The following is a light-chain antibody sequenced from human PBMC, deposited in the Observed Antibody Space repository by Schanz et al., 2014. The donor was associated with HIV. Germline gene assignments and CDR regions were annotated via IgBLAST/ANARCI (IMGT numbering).Light chain of an antibody. Sequence: AIQMTQSPSSLSASVGDKVTITCRASQGIRNDLGWYQQKPGRAPQLLIYAASTLYTGVPSRFSGSGSGTDFTLTISSLQPEDVAVYYCQQYYRTPWTFGQGTKVEIK. J-gene: IGKJ1*01. CDR2: AAS. CDR1: QGIRND. V-gene: IGKV1-6*02. CDR3: QQYYRTPWT.